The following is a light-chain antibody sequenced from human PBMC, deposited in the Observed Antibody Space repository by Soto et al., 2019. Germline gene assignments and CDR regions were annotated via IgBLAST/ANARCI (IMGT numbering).Light chain of an antibody. CDR2: DAS. V-gene: IGKV3-20*01. J-gene: IGKJ4*01. CDR3: QQYGSSPLT. CDR1: QSVSSNY. Sequence: EIVLTQSPGTLSLSPGERATLSCRASQSVSSNYLAWYQQKPSQAPRLLIYDASSRATGIPDRISGSGSGTDFTLTISRLEPEDFVVYYCQQYGSSPLTFGGGTKVEIK.